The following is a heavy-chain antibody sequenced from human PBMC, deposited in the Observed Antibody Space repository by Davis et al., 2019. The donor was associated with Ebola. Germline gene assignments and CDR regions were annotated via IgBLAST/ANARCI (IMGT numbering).Heavy chain of an antibody. CDR3: ARVGDPRFHAMDV. J-gene: IGHJ6*04. CDR1: GFTFSDYY. CDR2: ISSSGRFI. Sequence: GESLKISCAASGFTFSDYYMTWIRQAPGKGLEWVSYISSSGRFIHYADSVKGRFSISRDNAKNSLYLQMDSLRAEDTAVYYCARVGDPRFHAMDVWGIGTTVTVSP. D-gene: IGHD3-10*01. V-gene: IGHV3-11*01.